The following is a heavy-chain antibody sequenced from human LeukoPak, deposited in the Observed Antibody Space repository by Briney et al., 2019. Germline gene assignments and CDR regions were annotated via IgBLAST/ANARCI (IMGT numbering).Heavy chain of an antibody. J-gene: IGHJ4*02. CDR2: ISGSGGST. Sequence: GGSLSLSCAASGFTFSSYAMSWVRQAPRKGLEWVSAISGSGGSTYYADSVKGRFTISRDNSKNTLYLQMNSLRAEDTAVYYCAKDLEIISSSWSDWGQGTLVTVSS. CDR1: GFTFSSYA. V-gene: IGHV3-23*01. D-gene: IGHD6-13*01. CDR3: AKDLEIISSSWSD.